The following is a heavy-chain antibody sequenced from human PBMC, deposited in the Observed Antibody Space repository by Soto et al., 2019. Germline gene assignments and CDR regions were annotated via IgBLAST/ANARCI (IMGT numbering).Heavy chain of an antibody. J-gene: IGHJ3*01. D-gene: IGHD2-15*01. V-gene: IGHV1-69*13. CDR3: TRERFCSGGGCHVGHVFDF. Sequence: SVKVSCKASGGTFSSYAISWVRQAPGQGLEWMGGIIPIFGTANYAQKFQGRVTITADESTSTAYMELSSLRAEDTAMYYCTRERFCSGGGCHVGHVFDFWGQGTMVTVSS. CDR2: IIPIFGTA. CDR1: GGTFSSYA.